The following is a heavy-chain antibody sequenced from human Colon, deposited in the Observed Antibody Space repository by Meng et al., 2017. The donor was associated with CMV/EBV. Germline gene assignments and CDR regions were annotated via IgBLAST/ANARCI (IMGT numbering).Heavy chain of an antibody. D-gene: IGHD2-2*01. Sequence: GESLKISCATSGFAFNTYSMSWVRQAPGKGPEWVSSISTYSTYAYHAESVKGRFSIYRDDDKSTLYLQMNSLRAEDTAVYYCARDRVRTSYGMDVWGQGTTVTVSS. CDR1: GFAFNTYS. J-gene: IGHJ6*02. V-gene: IGHV3-21*01. CDR3: ARDRVRTSYGMDV. CDR2: ISTYSTYA.